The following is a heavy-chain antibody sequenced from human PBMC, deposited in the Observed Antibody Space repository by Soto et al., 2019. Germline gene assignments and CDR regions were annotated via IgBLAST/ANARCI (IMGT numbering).Heavy chain of an antibody. CDR2: IIPIFGTA. CDR1: GGTFSSYA. CDR3: ARGWLRRGYSYGVFDP. D-gene: IGHD5-18*01. V-gene: IGHV1-69*01. J-gene: IGHJ5*02. Sequence: QVQLVQSGAEVKQPGSSVKVSCKASGGTFSSYAISWVRQAPGQGLEWMGGIIPIFGTANYAQKFQGRVTITADESTSTAYMELSSLRSEDTAVYYCARGWLRRGYSYGVFDPWGQGTLVTVSS.